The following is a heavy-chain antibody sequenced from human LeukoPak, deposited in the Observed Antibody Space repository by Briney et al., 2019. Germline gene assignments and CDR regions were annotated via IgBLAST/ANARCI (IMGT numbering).Heavy chain of an antibody. Sequence: ASVKVSCKASGYTFTGYYMHRVRQAPGQGLEWMGRINPNSGGTNYAQKFQGRVTMTRDTSISTAYMELSRLRSDDTAVYYCARSYGSGSYLFDYWGQGTLVTVSS. V-gene: IGHV1-2*06. D-gene: IGHD3-10*01. CDR3: ARSYGSGSYLFDY. CDR2: INPNSGGT. J-gene: IGHJ4*02. CDR1: GYTFTGYY.